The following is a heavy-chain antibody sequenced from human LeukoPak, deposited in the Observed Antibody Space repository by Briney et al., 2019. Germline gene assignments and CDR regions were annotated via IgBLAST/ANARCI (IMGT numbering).Heavy chain of an antibody. CDR1: SGSISSYY. Sequence: PSETLSLTCTVSSGSISSYYWSWIRQPAGKGLEWIGRIYTSGSTNYNPSLKSRVTMSVDTSKNQFSLKLSSVTAADTAVYYCARDGRIYDYVWGSYRYIYFDYWGQGTLVTVSS. J-gene: IGHJ4*02. CDR3: ARDGRIYDYVWGSYRYIYFDY. CDR2: IYTSGST. D-gene: IGHD3-16*02. V-gene: IGHV4-4*07.